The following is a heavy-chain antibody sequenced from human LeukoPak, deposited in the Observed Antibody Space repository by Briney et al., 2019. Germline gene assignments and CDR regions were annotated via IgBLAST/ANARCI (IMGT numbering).Heavy chain of an antibody. CDR1: GYTFTGYY. V-gene: IGHV1-2*02. Sequence: ASVKVSCKASGYTFTGYYMHWVRQAPGRGLEWMGWINPNSGGTNYAQKFQGRVAMTRDTSISTAYMELSRLRSEDTAVYYCARDYGSGSYSLYMDVWGKGTTVTVSS. CDR3: ARDYGSGSYSLYMDV. CDR2: INPNSGGT. J-gene: IGHJ6*03. D-gene: IGHD3-10*01.